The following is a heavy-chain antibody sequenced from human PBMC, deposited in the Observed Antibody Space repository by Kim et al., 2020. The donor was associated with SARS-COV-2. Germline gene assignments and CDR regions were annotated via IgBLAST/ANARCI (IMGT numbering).Heavy chain of an antibody. Sequence: GGSLRLSCAASGFTVSSNYMSWVRQAPGKGLEWVSVIYSGGSTYYADSVKGRFTISRDNSKNTLYLQMNSLRAEDTAVYYCARELTIAAAGSSYYYYGMDVWGQGTTVTVSS. CDR3: ARELTIAAAGSSYYYYGMDV. J-gene: IGHJ6*02. V-gene: IGHV3-53*01. D-gene: IGHD6-13*01. CDR1: GFTVSSNY. CDR2: IYSGGST.